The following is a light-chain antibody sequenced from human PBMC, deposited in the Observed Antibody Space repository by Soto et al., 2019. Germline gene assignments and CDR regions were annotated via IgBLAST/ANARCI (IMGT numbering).Light chain of an antibody. CDR2: EVY. J-gene: IGLJ1*01. CDR3: SSYVGTNSDV. CDR1: SSDVGGYNY. Sequence: QSVLTQPPSASGSPGQSVTISCTGTSSDVGGYNYVSWYQHHPGKAPKLIIYEVYKRPSGVPDRFSGSKSGNTAALTVSGLQAEDEADYYCSSYVGTNSDVLGTGTKLTVL. V-gene: IGLV2-8*01.